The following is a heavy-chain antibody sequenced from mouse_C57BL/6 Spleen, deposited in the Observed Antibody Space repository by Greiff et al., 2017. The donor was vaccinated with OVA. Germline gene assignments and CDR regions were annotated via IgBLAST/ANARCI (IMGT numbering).Heavy chain of an antibody. CDR2: IDPNSGGT. CDR1: GYTFTSYW. V-gene: IGHV1-72*01. Sequence: QVQLQQPGAELVKPGASVKLSCKASGYTFTSYWMHWVKQRPGRGLEWIGRIDPNSGGTKYNEKFKSKATLTVDTPSSTAYMHLSSLTSEDSAVYYCARHYGSSYDYARDYWGQGTSVTVSS. CDR3: ARHYGSSYDYARDY. D-gene: IGHD1-1*01. J-gene: IGHJ4*01.